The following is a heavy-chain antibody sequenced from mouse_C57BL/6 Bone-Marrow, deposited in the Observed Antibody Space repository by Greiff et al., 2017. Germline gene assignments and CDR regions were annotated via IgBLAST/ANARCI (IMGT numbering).Heavy chain of an antibody. CDR2: INPSSGYT. J-gene: IGHJ3*01. D-gene: IGHD2-3*01. CDR3: ARWVLEAY. V-gene: IGHV1-4*01. CDR1: GYTFTSYT. Sequence: QVQLKESGAELARPGASVKMSCKASGYTFTSYTMHWVKQRPGQGLEWIGYINPSSGYTKYNQKFKDKATLTADKSSSTAYMQLGSLTSEDSAVYYCARWVLEAYWGQGTLVTVSA.